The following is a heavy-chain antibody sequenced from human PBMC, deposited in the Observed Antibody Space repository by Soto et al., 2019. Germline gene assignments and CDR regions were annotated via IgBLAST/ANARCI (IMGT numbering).Heavy chain of an antibody. CDR3: ARDGQQQLTHDY. Sequence: EVQLVESGGGLVKPGGSLRLSCAASGFTFSSYSMNWVRQAPGKGLEWVSSISSSSSYIYYADSVKGRFTISRDNAKNSLYLQMNSLRAEDTAVYYCARDGQQQLTHDYWGQGTLVPVSS. D-gene: IGHD6-13*01. J-gene: IGHJ4*02. CDR1: GFTFSSYS. CDR2: ISSSSSYI. V-gene: IGHV3-21*01.